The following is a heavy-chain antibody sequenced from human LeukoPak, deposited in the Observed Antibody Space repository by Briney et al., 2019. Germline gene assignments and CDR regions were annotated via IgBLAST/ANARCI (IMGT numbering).Heavy chain of an antibody. CDR2: ISGSDGST. V-gene: IGHV3-23*01. J-gene: IGHJ6*03. Sequence: PGGSLRLSCAASGFTFSNYAMSWVRQGPGRGLEWVSAISGSDGSTYYADSVKGRFTVSRDNSKNTLYLQMNSLRAEDTAVYYCAKGSGSYFGRYFYYMDVWGKGTTVTVSS. CDR1: GFTFSNYA. D-gene: IGHD3-10*01. CDR3: AKGSGSYFGRYFYYMDV.